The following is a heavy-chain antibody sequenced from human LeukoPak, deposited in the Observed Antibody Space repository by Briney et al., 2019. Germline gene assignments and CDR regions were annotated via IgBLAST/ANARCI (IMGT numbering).Heavy chain of an antibody. CDR3: ARGSSVVVVAATPGLDY. V-gene: IGHV4-34*01. Sequence: SETLSLTCAVYGGSFSGYYWSWIRQPPGKGLEWIGEINHSGSTNYNPSLKSRATISVGTSKNQFSLKLSSVTAADTAVYYCARGSSVVVVAATPGLDYWGQGTLVTVSS. CDR1: GGSFSGYY. D-gene: IGHD2-15*01. CDR2: INHSGST. J-gene: IGHJ4*02.